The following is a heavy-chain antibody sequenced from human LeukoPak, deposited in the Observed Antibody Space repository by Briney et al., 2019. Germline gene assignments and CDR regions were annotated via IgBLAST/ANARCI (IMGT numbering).Heavy chain of an antibody. CDR3: ARDKAGGWYATFDY. D-gene: IGHD6-19*01. J-gene: IGHJ4*02. CDR2: IYSGGST. V-gene: IGHV3-53*05. CDR1: GFTVSSNY. Sequence: PGGSLRLSCAASGFTVSSNYMSWVRQAPGKGLEWVSVIYSGGSTYYADSVKGRFTISRDNSKNTLFLQMNSLRVEDTAVYYCARDKAGGWYATFDYWGQGTLVTVSS.